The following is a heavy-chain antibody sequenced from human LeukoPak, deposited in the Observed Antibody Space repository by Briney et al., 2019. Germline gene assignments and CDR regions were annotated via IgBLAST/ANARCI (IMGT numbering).Heavy chain of an antibody. V-gene: IGHV3-30*18. D-gene: IGHD6-13*01. CDR3: AKGGLRDYSSSCVF. CDR2: IANDGSND. CDR1: GFTFSTYG. J-gene: IGHJ4*02. Sequence: GGSLRLSCAGSGFTFSTYGMHWVRQAPGKGLEWVALIANDGSNDHYADSVKGRFTISRDNSKNTLYLQMNSLRTEDTAVYYCAKGGLRDYSSSCVFWGQGTLVTVSS.